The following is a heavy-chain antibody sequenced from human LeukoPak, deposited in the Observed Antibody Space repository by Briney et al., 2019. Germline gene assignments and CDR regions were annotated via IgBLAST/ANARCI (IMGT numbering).Heavy chain of an antibody. D-gene: IGHD1-26*01. CDR2: IYSSGIT. J-gene: IGHJ4*02. CDR1: GGSITDSF. V-gene: IGHV4-4*07. Sequence: SETLSLTCTVSGGSITDSFWTWIRQPAGKGLEWIGRIYSSGITNCSPSLKSRVTMSVDTSKNQFSLNLTSVTAADTAVYFCASEQTTSGGRRLDYWGQGTLVIVSS. CDR3: ASEQTTSGGRRLDY.